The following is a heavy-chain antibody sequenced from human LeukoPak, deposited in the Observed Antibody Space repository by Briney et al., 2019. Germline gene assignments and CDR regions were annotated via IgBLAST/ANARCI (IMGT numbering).Heavy chain of an antibody. J-gene: IGHJ5*02. V-gene: IGHV4-4*07. Sequence: AETLSLTCTVSGGSISTYDWSWIRQPAGKGLEWIGRIYTSGSTTYNPSLKRRLTISVDTSNNQFSLKLSNVTAADKAVYYCGSYFCDSSLGFDPWGQGTLVTVS. CDR3: GSYFCDSSLGFDP. CDR1: GGSISTYD. CDR2: IYTSGST. D-gene: IGHD3-22*01.